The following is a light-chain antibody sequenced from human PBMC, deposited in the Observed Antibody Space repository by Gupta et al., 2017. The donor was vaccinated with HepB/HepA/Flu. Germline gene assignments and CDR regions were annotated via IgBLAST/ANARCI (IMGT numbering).Light chain of an antibody. J-gene: IGLJ2*01. V-gene: IGLV2-14*03. Sequence: SALTQPASVSGSPGQSITISCTGTSRDVGGYNYVSWYQQHPAKAPKLMIYDVNNRTAGISSRFSGSKAGNTASLTISGLQAEDAADYYCTSYTTSGTLVFGGGTKLTVL. CDR3: TSYTTSGTLV. CDR2: DVN. CDR1: SRDVGGYNY.